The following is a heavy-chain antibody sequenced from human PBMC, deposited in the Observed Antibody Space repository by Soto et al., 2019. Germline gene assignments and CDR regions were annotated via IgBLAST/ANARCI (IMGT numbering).Heavy chain of an antibody. V-gene: IGHV3-74*01. D-gene: IGHD3-10*01. CDR1: GFTFTNNW. CDR2: VNTFGSIT. Sequence: EVQLVESGGGLVQPGGSLRLSCAASGFTFTNNWIHWVRQAPGKGLVWVSGVNTFGSITNYADSVRGRFTISRDNAKNSVYLQMNSLRVEDTAVYYWVRGALSAYYVDFWGQGPLVTVSS. CDR3: VRGALSAYYVDF. J-gene: IGHJ4*02.